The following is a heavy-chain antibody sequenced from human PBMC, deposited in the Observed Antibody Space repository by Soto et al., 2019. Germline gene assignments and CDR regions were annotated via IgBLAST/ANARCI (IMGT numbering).Heavy chain of an antibody. CDR2: INPNSGGT. J-gene: IGHJ6*02. Sequence: GASVKVSCKASGYTFTGYYMHWVRQAPGQGLEWMGWINPNSGGTNYAQKFQGWVTISVDTSKNEFSLRLSSVTAADTAVYYCARLNGYCISTNCHGYYGMDVWGQGTTVTVSS. D-gene: IGHD2-2*03. V-gene: IGHV1-2*04. CDR1: GYTFTGYY. CDR3: ARLNGYCISTNCHGYYGMDV.